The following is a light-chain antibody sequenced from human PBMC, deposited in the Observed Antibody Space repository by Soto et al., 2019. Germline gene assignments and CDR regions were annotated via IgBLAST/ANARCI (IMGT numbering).Light chain of an antibody. CDR2: DAS. CDR3: QQYNGY. Sequence: DIQMTQSPSTLSASVGDRVTITCRARQNINTWLAWYQQKSGKAPKLLIYDASSLESGVPSRFTGSGSGTEFTFTISSLQPDDFATYYCQQYNGYFGGGTKVEIK. CDR1: QNINTW. V-gene: IGKV1-5*01. J-gene: IGKJ4*01.